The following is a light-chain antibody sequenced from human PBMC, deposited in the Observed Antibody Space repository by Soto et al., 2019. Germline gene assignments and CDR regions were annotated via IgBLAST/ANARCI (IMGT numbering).Light chain of an antibody. CDR2: NNH. Sequence: QAVVTQPPSVSGAPGQSVTISCTGTSSNIGAGYDIHWYQQPPGTAPKLVIYNNHNRPSEVPDRFSGSKSGNTASLTVSGLQAEDEADYYCSSFTGASTIFGTGTKVTVL. J-gene: IGLJ1*01. V-gene: IGLV1-40*01. CDR3: SSFTGASTI. CDR1: SSNIGAGYD.